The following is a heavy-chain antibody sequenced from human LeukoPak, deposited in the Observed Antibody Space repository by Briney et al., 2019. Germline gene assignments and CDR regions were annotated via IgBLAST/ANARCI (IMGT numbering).Heavy chain of an antibody. CDR1: GFTFSSYW. J-gene: IGHJ4*02. V-gene: IGHV3-7*01. CDR3: AREDHYQPLLYYFDY. D-gene: IGHD2-2*01. Sequence: GGSLRLSCAASGFTFSSYWMSWVRQAPGKGLEWVANLKQDGSEKYYVDSVKGRFTISRDNAKNSLYLQMNSLRAEDTAVYYCAREDHYQPLLYYFDYWGQGTLVTVSS. CDR2: LKQDGSEK.